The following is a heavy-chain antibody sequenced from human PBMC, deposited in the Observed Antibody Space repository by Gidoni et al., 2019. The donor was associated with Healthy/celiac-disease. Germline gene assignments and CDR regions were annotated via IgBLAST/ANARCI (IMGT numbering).Heavy chain of an antibody. CDR2: IYYSGST. Sequence: QVQLQESGPGLVKPSETLSLTCTVSGGSISSYYWSWIRQPPGKGLEWIGYIYYSGSTNYNPSLKSRVTISVDTSKNQFSLKLSSVTAADTAVYYCARHLEDLGYFDYWGQGTLVTVSS. V-gene: IGHV4-59*08. CDR1: GGSISSYY. D-gene: IGHD3-16*01. CDR3: ARHLEDLGYFDY. J-gene: IGHJ4*02.